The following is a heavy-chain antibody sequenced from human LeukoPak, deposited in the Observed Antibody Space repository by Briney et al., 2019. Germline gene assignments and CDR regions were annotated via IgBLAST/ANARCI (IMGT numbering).Heavy chain of an antibody. D-gene: IGHD2-2*01. Sequence: GGSLRLSCAASGFTFSSYAMNWVRQAPGKGLEWVSYISSSSSTIYYADSVKGRFTISRDNAKNSLYLQMNSLRAEDTAVYYCARSVPAEDYYYYYYMDVWGKGTTVTVSS. CDR1: GFTFSSYA. CDR3: ARSVPAEDYYYYYYMDV. J-gene: IGHJ6*03. V-gene: IGHV3-48*04. CDR2: ISSSSSTI.